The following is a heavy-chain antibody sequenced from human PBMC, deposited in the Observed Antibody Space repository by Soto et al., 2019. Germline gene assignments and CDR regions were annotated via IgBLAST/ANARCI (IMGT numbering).Heavy chain of an antibody. D-gene: IGHD3-22*01. CDR3: ARGLAYYDRSGCYTFAD. Sequence: ASVKVSCKASGYTFTSYGMSWVRQAPGQGLEWMVCISAYNGNTNYEQKLQGRVTMTTETSTSTAYMELRSLRSDDTAVYYCARGLAYYDRSGCYTFADWGQGTLVTVSS. CDR1: GYTFTSYG. J-gene: IGHJ4*02. CDR2: ISAYNGNT. V-gene: IGHV1-18*01.